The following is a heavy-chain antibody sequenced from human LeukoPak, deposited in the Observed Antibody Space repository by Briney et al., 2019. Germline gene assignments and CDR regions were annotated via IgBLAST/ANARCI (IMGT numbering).Heavy chain of an antibody. CDR3: ATGNSHAFDI. D-gene: IGHD1-7*01. J-gene: IGHJ3*02. CDR1: GFTFSSYW. CDR2: LNGDGSST. V-gene: IGHV3-74*03. Sequence: GGSLRLSCAASGFTFSSYWMHWVRQAPGKGLVWVSCLNGDGSSTKYADSVRGRFTISRDNAKNTLYLQMSSLRAEDTAVYYCATGNSHAFDIWGQGTMVTVSS.